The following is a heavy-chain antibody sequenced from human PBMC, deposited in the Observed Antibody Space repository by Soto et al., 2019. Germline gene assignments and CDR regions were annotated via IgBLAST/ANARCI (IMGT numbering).Heavy chain of an antibody. CDR3: AKDQSNSNPLYYFDF. Sequence: GGSLRLSCAASGFTLSSYGMTFSSYAMSWVRQAPGKGLEWVSTISGSGDSTYYADSVKGRFTISRDNSKNTLFLQMNSLRAGDTALYYCAKDQSNSNPLYYFDFWGPGTLVTVSS. V-gene: IGHV3-23*01. D-gene: IGHD3-22*01. CDR1: GFTLSSYGMTFSSYA. CDR2: ISGSGDST. J-gene: IGHJ4*02.